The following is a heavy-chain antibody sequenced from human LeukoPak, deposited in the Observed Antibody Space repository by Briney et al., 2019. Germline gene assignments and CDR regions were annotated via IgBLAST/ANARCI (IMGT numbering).Heavy chain of an antibody. CDR1: GYTFTSYY. J-gene: IGHJ4*02. Sequence: ASVKVSCKASGYTFTSYYMHWVRQAPGQGLGWMGIINPSGGSTSYAQKFQGRVTMTRDTSTSTVYMELSSLRSEDTAVYYCARDLSVAMIGRRNHDYFDYWGQGTLVTVSS. D-gene: IGHD1-14*01. CDR2: INPSGGST. V-gene: IGHV1-46*01. CDR3: ARDLSVAMIGRRNHDYFDY.